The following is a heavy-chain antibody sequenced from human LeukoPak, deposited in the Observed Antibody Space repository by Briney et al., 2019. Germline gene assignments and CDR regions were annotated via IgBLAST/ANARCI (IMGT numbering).Heavy chain of an antibody. CDR3: ARQATLPAAINYFDY. V-gene: IGHV3-66*02. J-gene: IGHJ4*02. CDR1: GFTVSSNY. CDR2: IYSGGST. D-gene: IGHD2-2*01. Sequence: PGGSLRLSCAASGFTVSSNYMSWVRQAPGKGLEWVSVIYSGGSTYYADSVKGRFTISRDNSKNTLYLQMNSLGAEDTAVYYCARQATLPAAINYFDYWGQGTLVTVSS.